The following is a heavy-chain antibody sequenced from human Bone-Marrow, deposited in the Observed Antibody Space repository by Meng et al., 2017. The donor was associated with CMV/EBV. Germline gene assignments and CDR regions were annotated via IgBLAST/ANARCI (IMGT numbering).Heavy chain of an antibody. J-gene: IGHJ5*02. V-gene: IGHV3-30*02. CDR1: GFTFSSYG. D-gene: IGHD4-11*01. CDR2: IRSDGSNE. Sequence: GESLKISCAASGFTFSSYGMHWVRQAPGKGLEWVAFIRSDGSNEYYGDSVKGRFTISRDNSKNTLFLQMNSLRAEDTAVYYCARGKVPGSNLGWFDPWGQGTLVTVAS. CDR3: ARGKVPGSNLGWFDP.